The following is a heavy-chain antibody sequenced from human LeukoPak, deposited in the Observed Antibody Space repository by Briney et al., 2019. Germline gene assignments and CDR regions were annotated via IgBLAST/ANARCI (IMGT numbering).Heavy chain of an antibody. Sequence: ASVKVSCKASGYTFTGYYMHWVRQAPGQGLEWMGWINPNSGGTNYAQKLQGRVTMTRDTSISTAYMELSRLRSDDTAVYYCARGWGSYYYDSSGLRYGMDVWGQGTTVTVSS. CDR2: INPNSGGT. CDR1: GYTFTGYY. V-gene: IGHV1-2*02. CDR3: ARGWGSYYYDSSGLRYGMDV. D-gene: IGHD3-22*01. J-gene: IGHJ6*02.